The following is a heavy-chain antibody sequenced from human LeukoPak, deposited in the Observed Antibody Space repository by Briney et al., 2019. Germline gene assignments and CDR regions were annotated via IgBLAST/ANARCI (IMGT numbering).Heavy chain of an antibody. CDR2: VGRSGEYK. J-gene: IGHJ6*02. V-gene: IGHV3-23*01. CDR1: GFRFTDYS. CDR3: VKDRPCETCMPMDA. D-gene: IGHD2-2*01. Sequence: QPGGSLRLSCAASGFRFTDYSMSWVGQPAGKGRGWVAGVGRSGEYKYYADSVKGRFTISRDNSKDTVSLQMNSLRAEDSAIYFCVKDRPCETCMPMDAWGQGTTVTVSS.